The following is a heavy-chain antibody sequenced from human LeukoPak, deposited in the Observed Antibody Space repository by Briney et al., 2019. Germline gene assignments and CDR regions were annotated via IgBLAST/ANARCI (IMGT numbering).Heavy chain of an antibody. J-gene: IGHJ3*02. CDR1: GYTFTGYY. Sequence: ASVKVSCKASGYTFTGYYMHWVRQAPGQGLEWMGWINPNSGGTNYAQKFQGRVTMTRDTSISTAYMELSRLRSNDTAVYYCARDTGSTAQYYYDSSGYYYAFDIWGQGTMVTVSS. V-gene: IGHV1-2*02. D-gene: IGHD3-22*01. CDR3: ARDTGSTAQYYYDSSGYYYAFDI. CDR2: INPNSGGT.